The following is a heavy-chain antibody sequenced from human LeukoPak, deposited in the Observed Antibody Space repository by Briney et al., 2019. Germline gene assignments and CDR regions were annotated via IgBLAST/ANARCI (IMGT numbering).Heavy chain of an antibody. CDR2: ISAYNGNT. CDR1: GYTFTSYG. V-gene: IGHV1-18*01. CDR3: ARDSTDIVVVPAAIHSSPMDV. Sequence: ASVKVSCKASGYTFTSYGISWVRQAPGQGLEWMGWISAYNGNTNYAQKLQGRVTMTTDTSTRTAYMELRSLRSDDTAVYYCARDSTDIVVVPAAIHSSPMDVWGKGTTVTVSP. J-gene: IGHJ6*04. D-gene: IGHD2-2*02.